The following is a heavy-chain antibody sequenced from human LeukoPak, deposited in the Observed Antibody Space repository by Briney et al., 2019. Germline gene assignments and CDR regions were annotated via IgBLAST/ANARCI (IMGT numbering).Heavy chain of an antibody. Sequence: TGGSLRLSCAASGFTVSSNYMSWVRQAPGKGLEWVSVIYSGGSTYYAGSVKGRFTISRDNAKNTLYLQMNSLRAEDTAVYYCAGGPFFDYALDVWGQGTTVTVSS. CDR3: AGGPFFDYALDV. CDR2: IYSGGST. CDR1: GFTVSSNY. D-gene: IGHD3-3*01. V-gene: IGHV3-66*01. J-gene: IGHJ6*02.